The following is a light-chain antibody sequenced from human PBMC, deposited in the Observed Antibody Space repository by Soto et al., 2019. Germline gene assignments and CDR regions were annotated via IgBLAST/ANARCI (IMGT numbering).Light chain of an antibody. Sequence: EIVMTQSPATLSVSPGERATLSCRASQSVSSNLAWYQQKPGQAPRLLIYGASTRATGIPARFSGSGSGTEFTLTVSSLQSEDFAVYYCQQYNNCPRTSVPVTK. V-gene: IGKV3-15*01. CDR2: GAS. CDR3: QQYNNCPRT. CDR1: QSVSSN. J-gene: IGKJ1*01.